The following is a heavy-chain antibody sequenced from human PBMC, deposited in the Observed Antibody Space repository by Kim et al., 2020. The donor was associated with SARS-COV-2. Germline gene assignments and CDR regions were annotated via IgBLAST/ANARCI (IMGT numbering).Heavy chain of an antibody. CDR3: ARGYRYVTLDYYGMDV. J-gene: IGHJ6*02. CDR2: INHSGST. Sequence: SETLSLTCAVYGGSFSGYYWSWIRQPPGKGLEWIGEINHSGSTNYNPSLKSRVTISVDTSKNQFSLKLSSVTAADTAVYYCARGYRYVTLDYYGMDVWGQGTTVTVSS. CDR1: GGSFSGYY. D-gene: IGHD2-21*02. V-gene: IGHV4-34*01.